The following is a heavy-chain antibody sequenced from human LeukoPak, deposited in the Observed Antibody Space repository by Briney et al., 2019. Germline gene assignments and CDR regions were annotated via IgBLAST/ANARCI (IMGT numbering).Heavy chain of an antibody. D-gene: IGHD6-13*01. CDR1: GFTVSNNY. CDR2: IYNSGTT. Sequence: GGSLRLSCVVSGFTVSNNYMNWVRQAPGKGLEWLAIIYNSGTTYYADSVKGRFTISRDNSKNTLYLQMNSLRAEDAAVYYCAKGGSSWFHAWFDPWGQGTLVTVSS. J-gene: IGHJ5*02. V-gene: IGHV3-53*01. CDR3: AKGGSSWFHAWFDP.